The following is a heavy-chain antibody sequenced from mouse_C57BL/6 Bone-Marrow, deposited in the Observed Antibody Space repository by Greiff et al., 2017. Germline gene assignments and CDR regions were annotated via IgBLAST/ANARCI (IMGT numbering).Heavy chain of an antibody. J-gene: IGHJ3*01. Sequence: QVQLQQPGAELVKPGASVKLSCKASGYTFTSYWMHWVKQRPGRGLEWIGRIDPNSGGTKYNEKFKSKATLTVDKPSSTAYMQLSSLTSEDSAVYYCARSREVFYYGNQGFAYWGQGTLVTVSA. CDR3: ARSREVFYYGNQGFAY. V-gene: IGHV1-72*01. CDR2: IDPNSGGT. D-gene: IGHD2-1*01. CDR1: GYTFTSYW.